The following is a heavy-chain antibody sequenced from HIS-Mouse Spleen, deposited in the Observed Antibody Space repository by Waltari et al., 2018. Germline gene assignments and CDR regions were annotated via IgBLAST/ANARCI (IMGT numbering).Heavy chain of an antibody. J-gene: IGHJ2*01. CDR1: GGSISSSSYY. CDR3: AREIPYSSSWYDWYFDL. Sequence: QLQLQESGPGLVKPSETLSLTCTVSGGSISSSSYYWGWIRQPQGKGLEWIGGIYYSGRTYDNPDLKSRVTISVDTSKNQFSLKLSSVTAADTAVYYCAREIPYSSSWYDWYFDLWGRGTLVTVSS. D-gene: IGHD6-13*01. V-gene: IGHV4-39*07. CDR2: IYYSGRT.